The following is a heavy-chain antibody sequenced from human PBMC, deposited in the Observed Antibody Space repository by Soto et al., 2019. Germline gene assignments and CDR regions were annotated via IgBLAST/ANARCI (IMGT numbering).Heavy chain of an antibody. V-gene: IGHV4-61*01. CDR2: IYYSGST. D-gene: IGHD5-18*01. Sequence: QVQLQESGPGLVKPSETLSLTCTVSGGSVSSGNYYWSWIRQPPGKGLEWIGCIYYSGSTNYNPSLKSRVTISVDTSKNQFSLKLSSVTAADTAVYYCARDLLSQKPIGRGSIYVGQGWFDPWGQGTLVTVSS. J-gene: IGHJ5*02. CDR3: ARDLLSQKPIGRGSIYVGQGWFDP. CDR1: GGSVSSGNYY.